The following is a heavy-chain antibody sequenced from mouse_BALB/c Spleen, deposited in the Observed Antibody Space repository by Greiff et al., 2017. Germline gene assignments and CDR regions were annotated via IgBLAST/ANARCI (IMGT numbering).Heavy chain of an antibody. J-gene: IGHJ4*01. CDR3: ARSLLLRDAMDY. Sequence: EVKLVESGGGLVQPGGSRKLSCAASGFTFSSFGMHWVRQAPEKGLEWVAYISSGSSTIYYADTVKGRFTISRDNPKNTLFLQMTSLRSEDTAMYYCARSLLLRDAMDYWGQGTSVTVSS. V-gene: IGHV5-17*02. CDR1: GFTFSSFG. D-gene: IGHD1-1*01. CDR2: ISSGSSTI.